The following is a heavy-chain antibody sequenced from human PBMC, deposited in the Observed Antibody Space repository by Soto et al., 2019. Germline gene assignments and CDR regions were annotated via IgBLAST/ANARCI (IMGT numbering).Heavy chain of an antibody. Sequence: EVQLVESGGGLVKPGGSLRLSCAASGFTFSNAWMNWVRQAPGKGLEWVGRIKSKTDGGTTDYAAPVKGRFTISRDDSKNTLYLQMNSLKTEDTAVYYCTTDLTREGSGYYSVYYGMDVWGQGTTVTVSS. V-gene: IGHV3-15*07. CDR1: GFTFSNAW. D-gene: IGHD3-22*01. J-gene: IGHJ6*02. CDR3: TTDLTREGSGYYSVYYGMDV. CDR2: IKSKTDGGTT.